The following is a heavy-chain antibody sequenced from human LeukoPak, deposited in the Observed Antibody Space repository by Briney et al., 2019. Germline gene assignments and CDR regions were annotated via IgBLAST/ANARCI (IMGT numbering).Heavy chain of an antibody. CDR3: ARGSRLVVTLYGGNSMDYYYSYRLTL. CDR2: INPNSGGT. CDR1: GYTFTSYY. V-gene: IGHV1-2*02. J-gene: IGHJ6*01. D-gene: IGHD4-23*01. Sequence: ASVKVSCKASGYTFTSYYMHWVRQAPGQGLEWRGWINPNSGGTNYAQKFQGRVTMTRDTSISTAYMELSRLRSDDTAVYYCARGSRLVVTLYGGNSMDYYYSYRLTLWAQGTTVTVSS.